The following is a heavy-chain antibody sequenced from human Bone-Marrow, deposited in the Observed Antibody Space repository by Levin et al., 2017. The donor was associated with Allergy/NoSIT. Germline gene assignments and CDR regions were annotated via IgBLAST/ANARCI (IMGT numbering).Heavy chain of an antibody. J-gene: IGHJ4*02. CDR2: FDTEYGET. D-gene: IGHD2-15*01. CDR1: GYTLSEVS. V-gene: IGHV1-24*01. CDR3: ATGERGCTGGGCYADLDY. Sequence: ASVKVSCKVSGYTLSEVSIHWVRQAPGKGLEWMGGFDTEYGETIYAQKFQGRVTMTEDTSTDTSYMELSSLRSEDTAVYYCATGERGCTGGGCYADLDYWVQGTLVIVSS.